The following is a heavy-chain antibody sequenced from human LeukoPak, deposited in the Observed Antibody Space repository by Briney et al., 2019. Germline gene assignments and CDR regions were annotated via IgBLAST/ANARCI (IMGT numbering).Heavy chain of an antibody. CDR2: INSDGSST. V-gene: IGHV3-74*01. CDR1: GFTFSSYW. CDR3: ARSDCSGGSCYFDY. Sequence: GGSRRLSCAASGFTFSSYWMHWVRQAPGKGLVWVSRINSDGSSTSYADSVKGRFTISRDNAKNTLYLQMNSLRAEDTAVYYCARSDCSGGSCYFDYWGQGTLVTVSS. D-gene: IGHD2-15*01. J-gene: IGHJ4*02.